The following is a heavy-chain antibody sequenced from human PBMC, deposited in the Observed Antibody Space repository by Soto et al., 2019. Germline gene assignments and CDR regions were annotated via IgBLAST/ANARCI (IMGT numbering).Heavy chain of an antibody. J-gene: IGHJ4*02. CDR3: AREFIWFGEFEGYFDY. Sequence: QVQLQESGPGLVKPSQTLSLTCTVSGGSISSGGYYWSWIRQHPGKGLEWIGYIYYSGSTYYNPSLKSRVTISVDTSKTQFSLKLCSVTAADTAVYYCAREFIWFGEFEGYFDYCGQGTLVTVSS. CDR2: IYYSGST. V-gene: IGHV4-31*03. D-gene: IGHD3-10*01. CDR1: GGSISSGGYY.